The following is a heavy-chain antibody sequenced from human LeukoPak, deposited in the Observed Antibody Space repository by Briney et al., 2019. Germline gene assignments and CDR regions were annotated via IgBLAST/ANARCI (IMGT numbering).Heavy chain of an antibody. CDR1: GFTFSSYA. CDR3: AKAPGYCSGGSCYDY. J-gene: IGHJ4*02. V-gene: IGHV3-23*01. D-gene: IGHD2-15*01. Sequence: GGSLRLSCAASGFTFSSYAMSWVRQAPGQGLEWVSVISGSGGSTNYADSVKGRFSISRDNSKNTVYLQMKSLRADDTAVYYCAKAPGYCSGGSCYDYWGQGTLVTVSS. CDR2: ISGSGGST.